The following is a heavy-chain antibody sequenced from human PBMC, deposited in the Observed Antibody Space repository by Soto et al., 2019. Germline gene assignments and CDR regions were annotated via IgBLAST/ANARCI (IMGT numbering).Heavy chain of an antibody. J-gene: IGHJ4*02. CDR2: INPSGGST. CDR1: GYTVTRYH. V-gene: IGHV1-46*01. CDR3: ARDRISGDYYDSSGYYPGVY. D-gene: IGHD3-22*01. Sequence: SVPVSCKTSGYTVTRYHIHWVRKAHGQWLEWMGIINPSGGSTSYAQKFQGRVTMTRDTSTSTVYMELSSLRSEDTAVYYCARDRISGDYYDSSGYYPGVYWGQGTLVTVSA.